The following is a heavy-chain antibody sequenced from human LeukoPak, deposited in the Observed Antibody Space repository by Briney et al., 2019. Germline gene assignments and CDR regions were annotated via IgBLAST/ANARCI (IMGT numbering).Heavy chain of an antibody. D-gene: IGHD1-26*01. J-gene: IGHJ4*02. CDR1: GFTFSSYW. CDR2: INSDGSST. Sequence: GGSLRLSCAASGFTFSSYWMHWVRQAPGKGLVWVSRINSDGSSTSYADSVKGRFTISRDNAKNTLYLQMNGLRAEDTAVYYCARCPSSGRLFDYWGQGTLVTVSS. V-gene: IGHV3-74*01. CDR3: ARCPSSGRLFDY.